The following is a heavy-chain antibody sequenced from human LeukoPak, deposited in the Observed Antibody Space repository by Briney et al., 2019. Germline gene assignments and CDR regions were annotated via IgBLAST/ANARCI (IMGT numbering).Heavy chain of an antibody. D-gene: IGHD1-14*01. J-gene: IGHJ4*02. Sequence: PSETLSLTCAVYGGSFSGYYWSWIRQPPGKGLEWIGEINHSGSTNYNPSLKSRVTISVDTSKNQFSLKLSSVTAADTAVYYCARGRYLPLYSDYWGQGTLVTVSS. CDR3: ARGRYLPLYSDY. V-gene: IGHV4-34*01. CDR1: GGSFSGYY. CDR2: INHSGST.